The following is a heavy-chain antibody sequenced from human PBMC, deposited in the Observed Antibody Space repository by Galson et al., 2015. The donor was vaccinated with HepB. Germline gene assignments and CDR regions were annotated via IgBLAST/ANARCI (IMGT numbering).Heavy chain of an antibody. CDR1: GFTFSTYA. D-gene: IGHD3/OR15-3a*01. J-gene: IGHJ4*02. Sequence: SLRLSCAASGFTFSTYAMSWVRQAPGKGLEWVSTISGSGITTYYADSVKGRFTISRDNSKTTLYLQMNSLRAEDTAVYHCAKDPAASYHHFWTENYFLGEFDYWGRGTLVTVSS. CDR3: AKDPAASYHHFWTENYFLGEFDY. CDR2: ISGSGITT. V-gene: IGHV3-23*01.